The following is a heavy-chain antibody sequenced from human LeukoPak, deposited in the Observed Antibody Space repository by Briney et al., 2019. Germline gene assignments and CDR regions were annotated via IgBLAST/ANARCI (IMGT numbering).Heavy chain of an antibody. D-gene: IGHD3-22*01. Sequence: GGSLRLSCAASGFTFSNAWMGWVRQAPGKGLEWVGRIKRKTDGGTTDYAAPVKGRFIISRDDSKNTLYLQMNSLKTEDTAVYFCTTDVPYYYDNSPTVSDYWGQGTLVTVSS. CDR1: GFTFSNAW. J-gene: IGHJ4*02. CDR3: TTDVPYYYDNSPTVSDY. V-gene: IGHV3-15*01. CDR2: IKRKTDGGTT.